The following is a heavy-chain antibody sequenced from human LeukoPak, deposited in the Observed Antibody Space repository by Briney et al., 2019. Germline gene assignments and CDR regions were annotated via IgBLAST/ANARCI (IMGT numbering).Heavy chain of an antibody. CDR1: GFTFNNYA. Sequence: GGSLRLSRAASGFTFNNYAMSWVRQAPGKGLEWVSAISGSGGSTYYADSVKGRFTISRDNSKNTLYLQMNSLRAEDTAVYYCAKDGAYCNGGSCPHYWGQGTLVTVSS. CDR3: AKDGAYCNGGSCPHY. CDR2: ISGSGGST. V-gene: IGHV3-23*01. D-gene: IGHD2-15*01. J-gene: IGHJ4*02.